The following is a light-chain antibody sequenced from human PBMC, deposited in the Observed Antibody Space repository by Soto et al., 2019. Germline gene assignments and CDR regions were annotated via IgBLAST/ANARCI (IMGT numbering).Light chain of an antibody. J-gene: IGKJ5*01. CDR2: GAS. CDR3: QQYGSSPMT. Sequence: EIVLTQSPGTLSLSPGERATLSCRASQIISSNSVAWYQQEPGQATRLLVHGASTRATGIPDRVSGSGSGTEFTLTFSRLEPEDFGVYYCQQYGSSPMTFVQGTRLEIK. CDR1: QIISSNS. V-gene: IGKV3-20*01.